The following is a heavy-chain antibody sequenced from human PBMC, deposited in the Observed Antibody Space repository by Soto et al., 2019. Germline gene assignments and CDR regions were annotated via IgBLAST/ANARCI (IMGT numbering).Heavy chain of an antibody. V-gene: IGHV3-7*04. J-gene: IGHJ3*02. D-gene: IGHD3-22*01. CDR3: ARGDFYDSSGPFSDAFDI. CDR1: GFTFSTYW. Sequence: EVQLLESGGGLVQPGGSLRLSCAASGFTFSTYWMSWVRQAPGKGLEWVANIKPDGGEKWYVDSVRGRFTISRDNAKNSLYLQMNSLRAEDTAVYYCARGDFYDSSGPFSDAFDIWGQGTMVTVSS. CDR2: IKPDGGEK.